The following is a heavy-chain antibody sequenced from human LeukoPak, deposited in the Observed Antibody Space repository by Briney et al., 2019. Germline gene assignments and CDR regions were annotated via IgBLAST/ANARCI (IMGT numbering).Heavy chain of an antibody. Sequence: SETLSLTCAVYGGSFSGYYWSWIRQPPGKGLEWIGEINHSGSTYYNPSLKSRVTISVDTSKNQFSLKLSSVTAADTAVYYCARGSPYSSGWYDYWGQGTLVTVSS. J-gene: IGHJ4*02. CDR2: INHSGST. CDR1: GGSFSGYY. CDR3: ARGSPYSSGWYDY. V-gene: IGHV4-34*09. D-gene: IGHD6-19*01.